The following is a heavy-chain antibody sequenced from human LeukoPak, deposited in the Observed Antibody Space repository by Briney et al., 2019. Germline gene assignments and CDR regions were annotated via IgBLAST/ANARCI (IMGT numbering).Heavy chain of an antibody. V-gene: IGHV1-18*01. D-gene: IGHD3-10*01. Sequence: GASVKVSCKASGYTFTIYGISWVRQAPGQGLGWVGLMSAYNGNTNYAQTPQGRVTLTPDTSTSTAYMDLRSLRSPDTAVYYCVRVGEYGSAIFDYWGEGTLVTVSS. CDR2: MSAYNGNT. J-gene: IGHJ4*02. CDR3: VRVGEYGSAIFDY. CDR1: GYTFTIYG.